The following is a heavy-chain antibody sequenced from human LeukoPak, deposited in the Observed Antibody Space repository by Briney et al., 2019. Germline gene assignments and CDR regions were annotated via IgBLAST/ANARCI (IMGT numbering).Heavy chain of an antibody. V-gene: IGHV1-2*02. D-gene: IGHD5-18*01. CDR3: ASSRYSYGSDY. J-gene: IGHJ4*02. CDR1: GYTFTGYY. CDR2: INPNNGGT. Sequence: ASVKVSCKASGYTFTGYYMHWVRQAPGQGLEWMGWINPNNGGTNYAQKFQGRVTMTRDTSISTAYMELSRLRSDDTAVYYCASSRYSYGSDYWGQGTLVTVSS.